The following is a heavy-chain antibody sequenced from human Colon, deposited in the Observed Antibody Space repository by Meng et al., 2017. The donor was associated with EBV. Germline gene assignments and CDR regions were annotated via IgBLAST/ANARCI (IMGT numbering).Heavy chain of an antibody. J-gene: IGHJ5*02. Sequence: VQLVQLGSGLKNPVASVKVSCKASGYTFTSYAMNWVRQAPGQGLEWMGWISAYNGNTNYAQKLQGRVTMTTDTSTSTAYMELRSLRSDDTAVYYYARNRPRGVATGANWFDPWGQGTLVTVFS. CDR1: GYTFTSYA. CDR2: ISAYNGNT. CDR3: ARNRPRGVATGANWFDP. D-gene: IGHD5-12*01. V-gene: IGHV1-18*01.